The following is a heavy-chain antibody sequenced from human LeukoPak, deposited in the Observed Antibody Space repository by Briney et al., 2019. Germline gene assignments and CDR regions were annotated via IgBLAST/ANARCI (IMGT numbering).Heavy chain of an antibody. Sequence: SETLSLTCAVYGGSFSGYYWSWIRQPPGKGLEWIGEINHSGSTNYNPSLKSRVTISVDTSKNQFSLKLSSVTAADTAVYYCARQRVSKLNWFDLWGQGTLVTVSS. D-gene: IGHD6-13*01. CDR2: INHSGST. CDR3: ARQRVSKLNWFDL. J-gene: IGHJ5*02. V-gene: IGHV4-34*01. CDR1: GGSFSGYY.